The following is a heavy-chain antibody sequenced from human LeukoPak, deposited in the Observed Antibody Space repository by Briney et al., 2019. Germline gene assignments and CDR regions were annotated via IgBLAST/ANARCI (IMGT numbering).Heavy chain of an antibody. CDR3: ARTRDDFDH. CDR1: GYSISSGYY. Sequence: YPSETLSLTCAVSGYSISSGYYWGWIRQPPGKGLEWIGSIYHSGSTYYNPSLKSRVTISVDTSKDQFSLRLSSVTAADTAVYYCARTRDDFDHWGQGALVTVSS. CDR2: IYHSGST. V-gene: IGHV4-38-2*01. J-gene: IGHJ4*02.